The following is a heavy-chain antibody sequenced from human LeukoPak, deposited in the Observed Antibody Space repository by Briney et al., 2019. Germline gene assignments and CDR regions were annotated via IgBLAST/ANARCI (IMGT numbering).Heavy chain of an antibody. V-gene: IGHV4-39*01. J-gene: IGHJ4*02. CDR1: GGSISSSGYY. CDR2: IYYSGSS. Sequence: SETLSLTCTVSGGSISSSGYYWGWVRQPPGKGLEWIGSIYYSGSSYYKPSLKSRVTISVDTSKNQFSLKLNSVTAADTAVYYCARSIAAHYFDYWGQGTLVTVSS. D-gene: IGHD6-13*01. CDR3: ARSIAAHYFDY.